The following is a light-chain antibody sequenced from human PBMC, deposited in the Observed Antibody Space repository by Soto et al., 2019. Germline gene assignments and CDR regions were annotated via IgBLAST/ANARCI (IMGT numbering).Light chain of an antibody. CDR2: GNS. CDR3: QSYDSSLSGWV. Sequence: QLVLTQPPSASGTPGQRVTISCSGSSSNIGSNTVNWYQQLPGTAPKLLIYGNSNRPSGVPDRFSGSKSGTSASLAITGLQAEDEADYYCQSYDSSLSGWVFGGGTKLTVL. CDR1: SSNIGSNT. J-gene: IGLJ3*02. V-gene: IGLV1-40*01.